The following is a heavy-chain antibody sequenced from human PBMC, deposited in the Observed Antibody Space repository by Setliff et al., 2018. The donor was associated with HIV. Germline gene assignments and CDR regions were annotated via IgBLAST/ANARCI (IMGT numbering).Heavy chain of an antibody. CDR1: GASVSSRSFF. Sequence: KASETLSLTCSVSGASVSSRSFFWGWVRRSPGKGPEWVGRISNRGTTYDHLSLKSRVIVSIDTSKDHFSLNLFHETPSGTAVFPCARSVLGAPRNPYYFDYWGLGLLGTVSS. CDR2: ISNRGTT. V-gene: IGHV4-39*07. J-gene: IGHJ4*02. CDR3: ARSVLGAPRNPYYFDY. D-gene: IGHD1-26*01.